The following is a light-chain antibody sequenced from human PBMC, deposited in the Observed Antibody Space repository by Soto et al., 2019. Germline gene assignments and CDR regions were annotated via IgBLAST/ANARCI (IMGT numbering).Light chain of an antibody. CDR2: GAS. CDR1: QSVSSSY. V-gene: IGKV3-20*01. Sequence: EIVFTQSPGTLSLSPGERATLSCRASQSVSSSYLAWYQQKPGQAPRLLIYGASSRATGIPDRFSGSGSGTDFTLTIXRLEPDDFAVYYCQQYGSSPTFGPGTKVAIK. CDR3: QQYGSSPT. J-gene: IGKJ3*01.